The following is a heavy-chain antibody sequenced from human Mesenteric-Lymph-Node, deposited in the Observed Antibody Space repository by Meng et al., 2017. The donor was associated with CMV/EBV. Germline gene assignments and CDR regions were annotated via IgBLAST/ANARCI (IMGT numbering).Heavy chain of an antibody. J-gene: IGHJ5*02. CDR1: GFTFRAYG. D-gene: IGHD2-2*02. Sequence: GESLKISCGASGFTFRAYGMHWVRQAPGKGLEWVSLIRYDGDNEYYADSVKGRFTISRDNSRNTLYLQMNSLTPEDTAVYYCAKDVVGYTYSPRGAFDPWGQGTLVTVSS. CDR2: IRYDGDNE. V-gene: IGHV3-30*02. CDR3: AKDVVGYTYSPRGAFDP.